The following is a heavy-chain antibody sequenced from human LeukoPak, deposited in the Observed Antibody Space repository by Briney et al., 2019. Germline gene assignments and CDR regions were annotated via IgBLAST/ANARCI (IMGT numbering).Heavy chain of an antibody. D-gene: IGHD3-22*01. V-gene: IGHV4-39*02. CDR3: AKRDDSGGNLVDL. CDR2: IYYSGST. CDR1: GGSIRSDSHY. Sequence: PSETLSLTRTVSGGSIRSDSHYRAWIRQPPGKGLEWIGSIYYSGSTYYNPSLENRVTISIDTSKNHFSLKLSSLSAADTSVYYCAKRDDSGGNLVDLWGQGTLVTVS. J-gene: IGHJ4*02.